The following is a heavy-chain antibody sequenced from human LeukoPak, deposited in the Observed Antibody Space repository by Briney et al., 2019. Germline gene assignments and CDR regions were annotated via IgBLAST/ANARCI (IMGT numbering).Heavy chain of an antibody. D-gene: IGHD3-22*01. CDR3: ATSSYYDSSADDY. J-gene: IGHJ4*02. CDR1: GGSISSSSYY. V-gene: IGHV4-39*01. CDR2: IYYSGST. Sequence: SETLSLTCTVSGGSISSSSYYWGWIRQPPGKGLEWIGSIYYSGSTYYNPSLKSRVTISVDTSKNQFSLKLSSVTAADTAVYYCATSSYYDSSADDYWGQGTLVTVSS.